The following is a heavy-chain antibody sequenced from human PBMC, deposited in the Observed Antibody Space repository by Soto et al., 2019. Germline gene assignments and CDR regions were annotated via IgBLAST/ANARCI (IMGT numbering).Heavy chain of an antibody. CDR1: GGTFSSYA. D-gene: IGHD2-15*01. CDR3: AREGGVVVAADYYYYGMDV. CDR2: IIPIFGTA. J-gene: IGHJ6*02. V-gene: IGHV1-69*06. Sequence: QVQLVQSGAEVKKPGSSVKVSCKASGGTFSSYAISWVRQAPGQGLEWMGGIIPIFGTANYAQKFQGRVTITAEKTTSTAYMELSSLRSEDTAVYYCAREGGVVVAADYYYYGMDVWGQGTTVTVSS.